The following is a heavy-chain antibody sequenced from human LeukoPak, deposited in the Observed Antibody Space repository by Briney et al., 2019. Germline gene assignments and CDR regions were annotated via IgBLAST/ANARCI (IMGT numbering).Heavy chain of an antibody. CDR2: IYYSGST. V-gene: IGHV4-39*07. J-gene: IGHJ4*02. CDR1: GGSISSSSYY. D-gene: IGHD5-18*01. CDR3: ASYEGGYSYGYGMYYFDY. Sequence: SETLSLTCTVSGGSISSSSYYWGWIRQPPGKGLEWIGSIYYSGSTYYNPSLKSRITISVDTSKNPFSLKLSSVTAADTAVYYCASYEGGYSYGYGMYYFDYWGQGTLVTVSS.